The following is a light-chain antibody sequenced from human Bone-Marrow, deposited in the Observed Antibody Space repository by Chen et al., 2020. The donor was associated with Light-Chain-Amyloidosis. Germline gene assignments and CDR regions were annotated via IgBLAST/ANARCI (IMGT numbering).Light chain of an antibody. CDR1: QSVRSYY. Sequence: EIVLTQSPGTLSFSPGERVTLSCRASQSVRSYYLAWYQQKAGQAPRPLIYATSTRATGIPDRFSGSGSGTDFNLTINRLEPEDFAVYFCQQYASSPLTFGGGTRVEVK. J-gene: IGKJ4*01. V-gene: IGKV3-20*01. CDR3: QQYASSPLT. CDR2: ATS.